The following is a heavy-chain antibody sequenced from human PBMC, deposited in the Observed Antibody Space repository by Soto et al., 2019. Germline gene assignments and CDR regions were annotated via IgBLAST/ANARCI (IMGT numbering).Heavy chain of an antibody. J-gene: IGHJ4*02. CDR1: GGSFSGYY. CDR3: ARLDSGELTPFDY. Sequence: QVQLQQWGAGLLKPSETLSLTCAVYGGSFSGYYWSWIRQPPGKGLEWIGEINHSGSTNYNPSLKSRVTISVDTSKNQFSLKLSSVTAADTAVYYCARLDSGELTPFDYWGQGTLVTVSS. D-gene: IGHD1-26*01. V-gene: IGHV4-34*01. CDR2: INHSGST.